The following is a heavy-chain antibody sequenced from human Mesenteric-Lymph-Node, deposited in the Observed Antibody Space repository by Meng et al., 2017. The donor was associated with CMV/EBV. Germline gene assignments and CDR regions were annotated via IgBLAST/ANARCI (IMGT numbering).Heavy chain of an antibody. CDR2: IYYSGST. V-gene: IGHV4-30-4*08. D-gene: IGHD3-9*01. CDR1: GGSISSGDYY. CDR3: ARGGYDIPWAFDI. J-gene: IGHJ3*02. Sequence: SETLSLTCTVSGGSISSGDYYWSWIRQPPGKGLEWIGYIYYSGSTYYNPSLKSRVTISVDTSKNQFSLKLSSVTAADTAVYYCARGGYDIPWAFDIWGQGTMVTVSS.